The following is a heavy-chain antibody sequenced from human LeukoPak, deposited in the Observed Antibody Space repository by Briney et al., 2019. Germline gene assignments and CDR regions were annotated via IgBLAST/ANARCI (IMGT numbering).Heavy chain of an antibody. D-gene: IGHD5-12*01. CDR3: AKDTTPLASYFDY. CDR2: ISWNSGSI. V-gene: IGHV3-9*03. J-gene: IGHJ4*02. CDR1: GFTFDDYA. Sequence: GGSLRLSCAASGFTFDDYAMHWVRQAPGKGLEWVSGISWNSGSIGYADSVKGRFTIPRDNAKNSLYLQMNSLRAEDMALYYCAKDTTPLASYFDYWGKGTLVTVSS.